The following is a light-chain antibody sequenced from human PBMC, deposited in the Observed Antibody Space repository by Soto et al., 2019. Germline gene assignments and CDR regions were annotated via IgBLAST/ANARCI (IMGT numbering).Light chain of an antibody. CDR3: QQSYNTPQT. V-gene: IGKV1-39*01. Sequence: IQMTQSPASLSVSPVVRVTITCRASQGIRDDLGWYQQKPGKAPKLLIYAASRLHSGFPSRFSGSGSGPDFTLTISSLQPEDFASYYCQQSYNTPQTFGQGTKVDIK. CDR2: AAS. J-gene: IGKJ1*01. CDR1: QGIRDD.